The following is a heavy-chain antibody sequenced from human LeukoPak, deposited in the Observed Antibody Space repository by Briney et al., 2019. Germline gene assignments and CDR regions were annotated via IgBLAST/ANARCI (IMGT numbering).Heavy chain of an antibody. CDR1: GFTFSVYG. CDR2: ISSSSTNI. CDR3: ARDHSWVFDY. Sequence: PGGSLRLSCAASGFTFSVYGMNWVRQAPRKGLEWVSYISSSSTNIDYADSVKGRFTISRDNAKNSLYLQMSSLRDEDTAVYYCARDHSWVFDYWGQGTLVTVSS. D-gene: IGHD2-15*01. J-gene: IGHJ4*02. V-gene: IGHV3-48*02.